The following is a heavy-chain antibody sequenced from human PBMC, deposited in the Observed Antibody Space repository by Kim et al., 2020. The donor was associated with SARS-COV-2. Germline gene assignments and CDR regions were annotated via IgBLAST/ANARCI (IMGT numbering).Heavy chain of an antibody. D-gene: IGHD5-18*01. CDR3: ARRIYTEYGMDV. V-gene: IGHV1-2*06. J-gene: IGHJ6*02. CDR1: GYTFTDYY. Sequence: ASVKVSCKASGYTFTDYYMHWVRQAPGQGLEWMGRINPNSGGTNYAQKFQGRVTMTRDTSISTAYMELSRLGSDDTAVYYCARRIYTEYGMDVWGQGTTVIVSS. CDR2: INPNSGGT.